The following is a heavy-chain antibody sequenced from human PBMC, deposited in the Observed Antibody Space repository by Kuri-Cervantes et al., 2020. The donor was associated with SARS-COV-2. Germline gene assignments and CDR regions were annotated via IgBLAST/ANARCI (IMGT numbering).Heavy chain of an antibody. V-gene: IGHV4-59*01. CDR3: ARSPVRVLRFLQDGVWFDP. J-gene: IGHJ5*02. CDR1: GGSISSYY. D-gene: IGHD3-3*01. Sequence: SETLSLTCTVSGGSISSYYRSWIRQPPGKGLEWIGYIYYSGSTNYNPSLKSRVTISVDTSKNQFSLKLSSVTAADTAVYYCARSPVRVLRFLQDGVWFDPWGQGTLVTVSS. CDR2: IYYSGST.